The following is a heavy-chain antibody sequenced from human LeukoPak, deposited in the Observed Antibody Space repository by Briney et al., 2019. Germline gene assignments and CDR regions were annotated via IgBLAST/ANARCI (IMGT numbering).Heavy chain of an antibody. D-gene: IGHD1-7*01. J-gene: IGHJ4*02. CDR3: AREAGNYAYFDY. CDR2: INHSGST. Sequence: PSETLSLTCAVYGGSFSGYYWSWIRQPPGKGLEWIGEINHSGSTNYNPSLKSRVTISVDTSKNQFSLKLSSVTAADTAVYYCAREAGNYAYFDYWGQGTLITVSS. V-gene: IGHV4-34*01. CDR1: GGSFSGYY.